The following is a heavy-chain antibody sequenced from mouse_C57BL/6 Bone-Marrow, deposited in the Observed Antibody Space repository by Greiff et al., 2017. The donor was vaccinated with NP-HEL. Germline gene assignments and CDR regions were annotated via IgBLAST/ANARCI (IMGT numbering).Heavy chain of an antibody. V-gene: IGHV1-81*01. Sequence: QVQLQQSGAELARPGASVKLSCKASGYTFTSYGISWVKQRTGQGLEWIGEIYPRSGNTYYNEKFKGKATLTAYKSSSTAYMELRSLTSEDSAVYFCARGGYSWFAYWGQGTLVTVSA. CDR3: ARGGYSWFAY. D-gene: IGHD2-3*01. J-gene: IGHJ3*01. CDR1: GYTFTSYG. CDR2: IYPRSGNT.